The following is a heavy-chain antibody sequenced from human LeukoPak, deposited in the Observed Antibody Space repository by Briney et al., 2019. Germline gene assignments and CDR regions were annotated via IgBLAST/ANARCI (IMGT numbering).Heavy chain of an antibody. CDR2: IFYSGTT. CDR1: GGSISSYY. V-gene: IGHV4-59*01. J-gene: IGHJ5*02. Sequence: SETLSLTCTVSGGSISSYYWSWIRQPPGKGLECIGSIFYSGTTNYNPSLKSRVTISVDTSKNQFSLTLTSVTAADTAVYYCARVESDDYNQSWFDPWGQGTLVTVSS. D-gene: IGHD5-24*01. CDR3: ARVESDDYNQSWFDP.